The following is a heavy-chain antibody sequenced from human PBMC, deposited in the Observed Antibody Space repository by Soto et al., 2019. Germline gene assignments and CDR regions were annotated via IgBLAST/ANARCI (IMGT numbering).Heavy chain of an antibody. CDR1: GGSISSSSYY. CDR2: IYYSGST. Sequence: QLQLQESGPGLVKPSETVSLTCTVSGGSISSSSYYWGWIRQPPGKGLEWIGSIYYSGSTYYNPSLKRRVTISVDPSKNQLALKLNSVTAADTAVFYCARLIKKGSGWKGPDYWGQGSLVTVSS. CDR3: ARLIKKGSGWKGPDY. V-gene: IGHV4-39*01. D-gene: IGHD3-22*01. J-gene: IGHJ4*02.